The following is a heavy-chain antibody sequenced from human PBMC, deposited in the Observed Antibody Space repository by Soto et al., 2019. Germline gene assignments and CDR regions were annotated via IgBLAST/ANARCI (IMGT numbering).Heavy chain of an antibody. Sequence: QVQLVESGGGLVKPGGSLRLSCAASGFTFSDYYMSWIRQTPGKGLEWVSYISSSGSTIYYADSVKGRFTISRDNAKNSLYLQMNSLRAEDTAVYYCARVEVVVAATAYYYGMDVWGQGTTVTVSS. CDR2: ISSSGSTI. CDR1: GFTFSDYY. CDR3: ARVEVVVAATAYYYGMDV. J-gene: IGHJ6*02. V-gene: IGHV3-11*01. D-gene: IGHD2-15*01.